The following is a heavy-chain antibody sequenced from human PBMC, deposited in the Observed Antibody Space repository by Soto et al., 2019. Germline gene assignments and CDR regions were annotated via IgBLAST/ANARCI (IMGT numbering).Heavy chain of an antibody. J-gene: IGHJ4*02. CDR1: GGSISSYY. CDR2: IYYSGST. D-gene: IGHD3-22*01. CDR3: ARGNTHYYDSSGYFFFDY. V-gene: IGHV4-59*01. Sequence: SETLSLTCTVSGGSISSYYWSWIRQPPGKGLEWIGYIYYSGSTNYNPSLKSRVTISVDTSKNQFSLKLSSVTAADTAVYYCARGNTHYYDSSGYFFFDYWGQGTLVTVYS.